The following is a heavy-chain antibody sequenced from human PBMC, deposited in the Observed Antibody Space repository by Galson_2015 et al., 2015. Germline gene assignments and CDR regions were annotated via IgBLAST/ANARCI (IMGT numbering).Heavy chain of an antibody. CDR3: ARALERTLGAFDI. CDR1: GYTFTGYY. J-gene: IGHJ3*02. CDR2: LNPNSGGT. V-gene: IGHV1-2*04. Sequence: SVKVSCKASGYTFTGYYIHWVRQAPGQGLEWMGWLNPNSGGTNYAQKFQGWVTMTRDTSISTAYVELTRLKSDDTAVYYCARALERTLGAFDIWGQGTMVTVSS. D-gene: IGHD1-1*01.